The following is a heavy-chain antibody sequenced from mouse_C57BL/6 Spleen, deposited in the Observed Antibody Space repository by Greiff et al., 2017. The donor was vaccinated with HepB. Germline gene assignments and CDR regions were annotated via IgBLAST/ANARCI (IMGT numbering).Heavy chain of an antibody. V-gene: IGHV5-6*01. D-gene: IGHD1-1*01. CDR1: GFTFSSYG. CDR3: ARLATEVYYFDY. CDR2: ISSGGSYT. Sequence: DVHLVESGGDLVKPGGSLKLSCAASGFTFSSYGMSWVRQTPDKRLEWVATISSGGSYTYYPDSVKGRFTISRDNAKNTLYLQMSSLKSEDTAMYYCARLATEVYYFDYWGQGTTLTVSS. J-gene: IGHJ2*01.